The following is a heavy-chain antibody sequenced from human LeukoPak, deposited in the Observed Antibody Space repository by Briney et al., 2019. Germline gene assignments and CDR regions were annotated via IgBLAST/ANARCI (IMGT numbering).Heavy chain of an antibody. J-gene: IGHJ4*02. CDR2: ISGRGDST. D-gene: IGHD6-19*01. Sequence: GGSLRLSCAASGFTFSSYAMSWVRQAPGKGLEWVSAISGRGDSTYYADSVKGRFTISRDNSKNTLYLQMNSLRAEDTAVYYCAKSRAVVGPHDYWGQGTLVTVSS. CDR3: AKSRAVVGPHDY. V-gene: IGHV3-23*01. CDR1: GFTFSSYA.